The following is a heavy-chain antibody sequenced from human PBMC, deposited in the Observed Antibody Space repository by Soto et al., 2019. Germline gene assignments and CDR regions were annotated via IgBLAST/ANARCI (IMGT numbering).Heavy chain of an antibody. D-gene: IGHD2-8*01. CDR2: IYYSGST. V-gene: IGHV4-59*01. CDR3: ARSLRNYYYGMDV. CDR1: GGSISSYY. Sequence: SETLSLTFTVSGGSISSYYWSLIRQPPGKGLEWIGYIYYSGSTNYNPSLKSRVTISVDTSKNQFSLKLSSVTAADTAVYYCARSLRNYYYGMDVWGQGTTVTVSS. J-gene: IGHJ6*02.